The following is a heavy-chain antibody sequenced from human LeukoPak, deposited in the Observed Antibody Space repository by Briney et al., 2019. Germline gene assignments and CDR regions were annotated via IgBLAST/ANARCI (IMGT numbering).Heavy chain of an antibody. V-gene: IGHV4-4*08. CDR1: GGSISAYS. Sequence: ASETLALTCAVSGGSISAYSWTWIRQPPGKGLEWSGDIHNRGKTNYNPSLKRRVTISADPSRHQFSLKLSSVPAAHTAVYYCARTAPLRLQWYFHLWGRGTLVSVSS. CDR2: IHNRGKT. CDR3: ARTAPLRLQWYFHL. D-gene: IGHD2-15*01. J-gene: IGHJ2*01.